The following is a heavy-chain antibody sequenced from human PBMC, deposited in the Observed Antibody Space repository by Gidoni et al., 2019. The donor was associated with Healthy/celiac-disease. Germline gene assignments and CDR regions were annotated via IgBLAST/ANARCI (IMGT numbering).Heavy chain of an antibody. CDR3: ARDRSHYYDSSGYYYGSFQH. Sequence: QVQLVQSGAEVKKPGSSVKVSCKASGGTFSSYAISWVRQAPGQGLEWMGGIIPIFGTANYAQKFQGRVTITADESTSTAYMELSSLRSEDTAVYYCARDRSHYYDSSGYYYGSFQHWGQGTLVTVSS. D-gene: IGHD3-22*01. V-gene: IGHV1-69*01. CDR1: GGTFSSYA. CDR2: IIPIFGTA. J-gene: IGHJ1*01.